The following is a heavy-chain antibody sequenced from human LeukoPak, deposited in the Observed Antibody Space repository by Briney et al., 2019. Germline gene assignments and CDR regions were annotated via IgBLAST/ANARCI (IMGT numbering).Heavy chain of an antibody. CDR2: ISYDGSNK. V-gene: IGHV3-30-3*01. Sequence: GGSLRLSCAASGFTFSSYAMHWVRQAPGKGLEWVAVISYDGSNKYYADSVKGRFTISRDNSKNTLHLQMNSLRAEDTAVYYCARPASDRKYYFDYWGQGTLVTVSS. J-gene: IGHJ4*02. CDR3: ARPASDRKYYFDY. CDR1: GFTFSSYA. D-gene: IGHD1-14*01.